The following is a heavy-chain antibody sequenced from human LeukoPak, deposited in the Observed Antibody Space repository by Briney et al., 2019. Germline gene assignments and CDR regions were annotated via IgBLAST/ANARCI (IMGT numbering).Heavy chain of an antibody. CDR3: ARHLTYGGWNS. J-gene: IGHJ4*02. CDR2: IKQDGSER. Sequence: SGGSLRLSCAASGFTFSSYWMNWVRQAPGKGLEWVANIKQDGSERYSVDSLKGRFTISRDNAKNSLYLQMNSLRAEDTAVYYCARHLTYGGWNSWGQGTLVTVSS. D-gene: IGHD4-23*01. V-gene: IGHV3-7*02. CDR1: GFTFSSYW.